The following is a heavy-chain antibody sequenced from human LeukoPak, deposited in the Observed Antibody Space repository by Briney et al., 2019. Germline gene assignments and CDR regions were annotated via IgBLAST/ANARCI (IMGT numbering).Heavy chain of an antibody. CDR3: ARDYVFDI. Sequence: SETLSLTCTVSGDSISSYYWSWIRQPPGKGLEWIGCIYYSGNTNYNPSLKSRVTISIDTSKSQFSLKLSSVTAADTAVYYCARDYVFDIWGEGTMVTVSS. CDR1: GDSISSYY. CDR2: IYYSGNT. V-gene: IGHV4-59*01. J-gene: IGHJ3*02.